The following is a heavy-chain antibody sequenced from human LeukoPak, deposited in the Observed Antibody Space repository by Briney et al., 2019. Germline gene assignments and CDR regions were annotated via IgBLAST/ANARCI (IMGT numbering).Heavy chain of an antibody. D-gene: IGHD6-13*01. CDR2: INHSGST. V-gene: IGHV4-34*01. Sequence: SETLSLTCAVYGGSFSGYYWSWIRQPPGKGLEWIGEINHSGSTNYNPSLKSRVTISVDTSKNQFSLKLSSVTAADTAVYYCARDDPGIAAAGGLYWGQGTLVTVS. CDR3: ARDDPGIAAAGGLY. J-gene: IGHJ4*02. CDR1: GGSFSGYY.